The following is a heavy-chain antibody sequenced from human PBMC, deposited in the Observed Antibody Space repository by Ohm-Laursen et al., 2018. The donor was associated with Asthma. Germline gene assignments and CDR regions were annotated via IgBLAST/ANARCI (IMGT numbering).Heavy chain of an antibody. Sequence: SETLSLTCAVSGASVGDSTWSWSWVRQPPGKELQFIAYMSCRGGINYNPSLQSRVTLSIDTSKNQVSLRLISVTAADSALYFCARLDWVQSMFDSWGQGNLVTVSS. CDR2: MSCRGGI. CDR1: GASVGDSTWS. D-gene: IGHD3-9*01. CDR3: ARLDWVQSMFDS. J-gene: IGHJ4*02. V-gene: IGHV4-59*02.